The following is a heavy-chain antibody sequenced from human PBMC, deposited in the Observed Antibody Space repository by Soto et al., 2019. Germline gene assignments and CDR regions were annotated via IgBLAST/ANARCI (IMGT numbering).Heavy chain of an antibody. D-gene: IGHD6-6*01. CDR3: AGASSSPPRAVYYFDY. J-gene: IGHJ4*02. V-gene: IGHV4-4*02. Sequence: QVQLQESGPGLVKPSGTLSLTCAVSGGSISSSNWWSWVRQPPGKGLEWIGEIYHSGSTNYNPTLKSRVTISVDKSKNQFSLKLSSVTAADTAVYYCAGASSSPPRAVYYFDYWGQGTLVTVSS. CDR2: IYHSGST. CDR1: GGSISSSNW.